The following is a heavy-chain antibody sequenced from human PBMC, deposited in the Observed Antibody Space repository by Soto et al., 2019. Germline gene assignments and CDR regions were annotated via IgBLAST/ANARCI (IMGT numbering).Heavy chain of an antibody. D-gene: IGHD3-9*01. CDR3: ARDRTGDQMAHSYGMDV. CDR1: GGSHSSCS. CDR2: ISYDGSNK. V-gene: IGHV3-30-3*01. Sequence: LSLTCTVSGGSHSSCSHYWGRIRQPPGKRLERLAGISYDGSNKFHADSVKRPFTLSRDNSKNTLYLQMNSLRAEDTAVYYRARDRTGDQMAHSYGMDVGGQGTTVTVSS. J-gene: IGHJ6*02.